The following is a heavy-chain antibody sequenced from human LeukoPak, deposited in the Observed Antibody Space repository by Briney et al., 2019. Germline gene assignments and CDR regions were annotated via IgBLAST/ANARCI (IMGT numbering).Heavy chain of an antibody. J-gene: IGHJ5*02. D-gene: IGHD3-22*01. Sequence: GASVKVSCKASGYTFTGYYMHWVRQAPGQGLEWMGRINPNSGGTNYEQKFQGRVTVTRDTSITTAYMELSRLRSDDTAVYYCASSFFYDNSGYYPWGQGTLVTVSS. CDR2: INPNSGGT. CDR1: GYTFTGYY. CDR3: ASSFFYDNSGYYP. V-gene: IGHV1-2*06.